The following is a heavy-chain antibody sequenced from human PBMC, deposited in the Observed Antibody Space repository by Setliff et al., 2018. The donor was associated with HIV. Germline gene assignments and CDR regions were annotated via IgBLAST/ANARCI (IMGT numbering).Heavy chain of an antibody. CDR3: ARVLDPTYYDFWRFDP. CDR2: IFYNGST. V-gene: IGHV4-31*03. CDR1: GGSISSGGYY. D-gene: IGHD3-3*01. Sequence: SETLSLTCTVSGGSISSGGYYWSWIRQHPGKGLEWIGYIFYNGSTYYNPSLKSRITISADTSTNQFSLRLNSMTAADTAVYYCARVLDPTYYDFWRFDPWGQGTLVTVSS. J-gene: IGHJ5*02.